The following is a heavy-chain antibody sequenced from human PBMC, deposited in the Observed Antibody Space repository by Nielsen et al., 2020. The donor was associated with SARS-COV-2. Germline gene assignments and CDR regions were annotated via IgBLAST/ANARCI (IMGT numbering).Heavy chain of an antibody. V-gene: IGHV4-31*02. CDR2: IYYSGST. Sequence: SCTVSGGSISSGGYYWSWIRQHPGKGLEWIGYIYYSGSTYYNPSLKSRVTISVDTSKNQFSLKLSSVTAADTAVYYCARVSVVRGLYWGQGTLVTVSS. J-gene: IGHJ4*02. D-gene: IGHD3-10*01. CDR3: ARVSVVRGLY. CDR1: GGSISSGGYY.